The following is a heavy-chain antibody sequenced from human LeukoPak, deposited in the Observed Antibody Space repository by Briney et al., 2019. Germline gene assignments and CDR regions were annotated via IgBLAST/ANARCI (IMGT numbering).Heavy chain of an antibody. CDR1: GFSFTTYG. Sequence: GGSLRLSCAASGFSFTTYGMSWVRQAPGKGLEWVANIKRDGSEKYYVDSVKGRFTISRDNAKHSLYLQMNSLRAEDTAVYYCARLRYDILTGYPSIYYYYYMDVWGKGTTVTVSS. CDR3: ARLRYDILTGYPSIYYYYYMDV. D-gene: IGHD3-9*01. J-gene: IGHJ6*03. V-gene: IGHV3-7*01. CDR2: IKRDGSEK.